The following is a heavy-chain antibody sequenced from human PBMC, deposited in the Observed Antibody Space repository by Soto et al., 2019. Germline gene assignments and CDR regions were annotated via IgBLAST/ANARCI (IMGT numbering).Heavy chain of an antibody. CDR1: GFTFSSYG. J-gene: IGHJ6*03. CDR3: ARESLPFFYYMDV. D-gene: IGHD3-10*01. CDR2: IWSDESNK. V-gene: IGHV3-33*01. Sequence: QTGGSLRLSCAASGFTFSSYGMHWVRQAPGKGLEWVAIIWSDESNKFYADSVKGRFTISRDISKNTLYLQMNSLRSEDTAVYYCARESLPFFYYMDVWGRGTTVTVSS.